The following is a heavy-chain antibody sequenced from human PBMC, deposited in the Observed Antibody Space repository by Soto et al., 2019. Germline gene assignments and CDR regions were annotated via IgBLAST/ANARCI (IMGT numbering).Heavy chain of an antibody. CDR3: AKDRVGMVYATIYDAFDI. J-gene: IGHJ3*02. CDR2: ISGSGGST. V-gene: IGHV3-23*01. CDR1: GFTFSSYA. Sequence: GGSLRLSCAASGFTFSSYAMSWVRQAPGKGLEWVSAISGSGGSTYYADSVKGRFTISRDNSKNTLYLQMNSLRAEDTAVYYCAKDRVGMVYATIYDAFDIWGQGTMVTVSS. D-gene: IGHD2-8*01.